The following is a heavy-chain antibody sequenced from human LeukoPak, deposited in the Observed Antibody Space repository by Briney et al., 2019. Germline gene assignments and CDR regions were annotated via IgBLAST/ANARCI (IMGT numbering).Heavy chain of an antibody. J-gene: IGHJ4*02. V-gene: IGHV3-73*01. CDR1: GFTFSGSI. Sequence: PGGSLRLSCAASGFTFSGSIMHWVRPASGKGLEWVGRIRSKANSYATTYAASVKGRFTISRDDSKNTAYLQINSLRPEDTAVYYCARDRVIESGSIAYWGQGTLVTVSS. CDR3: ARDRVIESGSIAY. D-gene: IGHD3-10*01. CDR2: IRSKANSYAT.